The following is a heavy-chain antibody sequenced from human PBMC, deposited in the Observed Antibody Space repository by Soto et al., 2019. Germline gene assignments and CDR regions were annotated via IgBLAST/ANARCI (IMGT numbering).Heavy chain of an antibody. Sequence: GGSLRLSCAASGFTFSDYYMSWIRQVPGKGLEWISYISNGGTIYYADSVKGRFTISRDNAKNSLYLQMNSLRAEDTAVYFCAREGSTWYFDSWGQGTLVTVSS. J-gene: IGHJ4*02. CDR1: GFTFSDYY. D-gene: IGHD2-2*01. CDR3: AREGSTWYFDS. V-gene: IGHV3-11*01. CDR2: ISNGGTI.